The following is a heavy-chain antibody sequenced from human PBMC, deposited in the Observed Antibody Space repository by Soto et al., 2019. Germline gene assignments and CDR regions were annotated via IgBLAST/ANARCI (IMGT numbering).Heavy chain of an antibody. CDR1: GFTFSSYG. V-gene: IGHV3-30*18. CDR3: AKGDHGY. CDR2: ISYDGSNK. Sequence: PGGSLRLSCAASGFTFSSYGMHWVRQAPGKGLEWVAVISYDGSNKYYADSVKGRFTISRDNSKNTLYLQMNSLRAEDTAVYYCAKGDHGYWGQGTLVTVSS. J-gene: IGHJ4*02.